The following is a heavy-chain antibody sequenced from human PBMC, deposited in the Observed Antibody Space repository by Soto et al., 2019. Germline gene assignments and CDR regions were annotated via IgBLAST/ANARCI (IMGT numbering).Heavy chain of an antibody. V-gene: IGHV3-21*01. D-gene: IGHD3-10*01. J-gene: IGHJ6*02. CDR3: ARDRYDGYYGSGSFPDYYYYHGMEV. CDR2: ISSRSNFI. CDR1: GFTFSNYN. Sequence: PGGSLRLSCAASGFTFSNYNMNWVRQAPGKGLEWISSISSRSNFIYYAESVRGRFTISRGNTKNSLYLQMNSLRAEDTAVYYCARDRYDGYYGSGSFPDYYYYHGMEVWGQGTTVAVSS.